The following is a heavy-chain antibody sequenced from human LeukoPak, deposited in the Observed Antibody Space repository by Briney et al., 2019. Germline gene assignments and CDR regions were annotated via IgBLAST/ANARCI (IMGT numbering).Heavy chain of an antibody. Sequence: PSETLSLTCTVSDDSITNNFHFWGWIRQPPGTGLEGIGTIYYSGTAYYNPSLKSRVTISLDTSKNQFSLKLTSVTAADTAVYYCARHKVAVPQGFDYWGQGTLVTVSS. D-gene: IGHD6-19*01. CDR3: ARHKVAVPQGFDY. V-gene: IGHV4-39*01. J-gene: IGHJ4*02. CDR1: DDSITNNFHF. CDR2: IYYSGTA.